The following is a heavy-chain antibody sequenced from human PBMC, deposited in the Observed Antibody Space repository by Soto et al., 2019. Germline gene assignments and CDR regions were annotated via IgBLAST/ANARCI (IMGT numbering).Heavy chain of an antibody. CDR1: GYTFTSYG. V-gene: IGHV1-18*04. CDR2: ISAYNGNT. Sequence: QVQLVQSGAEVKKPGASVKVSCKASGYTFTSYGISWVRQAPGQGLEWMGWISAYNGNTNYAQKLQGRATMTTDTSTSKGYMEVRSLRSDDTAVYYCAGRAASWEWLVIGDYYYGMDVWGQGTTVTVSS. D-gene: IGHD3-3*01. J-gene: IGHJ6*02. CDR3: AGRAASWEWLVIGDYYYGMDV.